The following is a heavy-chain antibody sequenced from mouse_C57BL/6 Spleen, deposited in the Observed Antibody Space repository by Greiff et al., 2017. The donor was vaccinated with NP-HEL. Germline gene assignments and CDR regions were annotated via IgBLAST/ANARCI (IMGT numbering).Heavy chain of an antibody. J-gene: IGHJ3*01. CDR2: IDPENGDT. D-gene: IGHD2-5*01. CDR1: GFNIKDDY. CDR3: LYSKGAWFAY. V-gene: IGHV14-4*01. Sequence: VQLKESGAELVRPGASVKLSCTASGFNIKDDYMHWVKQRPEQGLEWIGWIDPENGDTEYASKFQGKATITADTSSNTAYLQLSSLTSEDTAVYYCLYSKGAWFAYWGQGTLVTVSA.